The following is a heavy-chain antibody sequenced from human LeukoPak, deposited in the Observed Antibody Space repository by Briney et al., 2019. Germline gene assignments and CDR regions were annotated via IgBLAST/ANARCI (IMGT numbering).Heavy chain of an antibody. CDR2: INTNTGNP. CDR1: GYTFTGYY. V-gene: IGHV7-4-1*02. Sequence: ASVKVSCKASGYTFTGYYMHWVRQAPGQGLEWMGWINTNTGNPTYAQGFTGRFVFSLDTSVSTAYLQISSLKAEDTAVYYCARVRDYVWGSYRSRRHDAFDIWGQGTMVTVSS. J-gene: IGHJ3*02. CDR3: ARVRDYVWGSYRSRRHDAFDI. D-gene: IGHD3-16*02.